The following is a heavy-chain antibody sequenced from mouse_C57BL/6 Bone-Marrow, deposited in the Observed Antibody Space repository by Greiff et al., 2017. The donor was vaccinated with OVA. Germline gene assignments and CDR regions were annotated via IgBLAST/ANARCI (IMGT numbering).Heavy chain of an antibody. CDR2: IYPGDGDT. J-gene: IGHJ4*01. V-gene: IGHV1-82*01. D-gene: IGHD1-1*01. CDR3: AREDYYGSSDAMDY. Sequence: QVQLQQSGPELVKPGASVKISCKASGYAFSSSWMNWVKQRPGKGLEWIGRIYPGDGDTNYNGKFKGKATLTADKSSSTAYMQLSSLTSEDSAVYYCAREDYYGSSDAMDYWGQGTSVTVSS. CDR1: GYAFSSSW.